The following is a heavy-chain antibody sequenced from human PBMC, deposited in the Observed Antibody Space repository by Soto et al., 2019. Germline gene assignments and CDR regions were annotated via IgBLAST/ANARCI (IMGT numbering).Heavy chain of an antibody. Sequence: GGSLRLSCAASGFTFSSYGMHWVRQAPGKGLEWVAVIWYDGSNKYYADSVKGRFTISRDNSKNTLYLQMNSLRAEDTAVYYCARVFVGGSFIPFDYWGQGTLVTVSS. D-gene: IGHD6-13*01. CDR3: ARVFVGGSFIPFDY. CDR2: IWYDGSNK. V-gene: IGHV3-33*01. J-gene: IGHJ4*02. CDR1: GFTFSSYG.